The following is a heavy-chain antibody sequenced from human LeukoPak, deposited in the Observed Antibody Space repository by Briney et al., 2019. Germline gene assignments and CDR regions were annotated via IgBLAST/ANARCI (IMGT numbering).Heavy chain of an antibody. CDR3: ASHDGLLRFDY. D-gene: IGHD2-15*01. Sequence: SETLSLTCTVSGGSISSYYWSWIRQPPGKGLEWIGYIYYSGSTNYNPSLKSRVTISVDTSKNQFSLKLSSVTAADTALDFCASHDGLLRFDYWGQGTVLTVSS. V-gene: IGHV4-59*01. J-gene: IGHJ4*02. CDR1: GGSISSYY. CDR2: IYYSGST.